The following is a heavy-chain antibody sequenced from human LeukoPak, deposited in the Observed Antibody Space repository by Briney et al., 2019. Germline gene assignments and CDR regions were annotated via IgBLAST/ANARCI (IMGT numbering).Heavy chain of an antibody. CDR1: GFTFSSYW. CDR3: ARGLEPWDSYYYYYMDV. Sequence: GGSLRLSCAASGFTFSSYWMSWVRQAPGKGLEWVANIKQDGSEKYYVDSVKGRFTISRDNAKNSLYLQMNSLRAEDTAVYYCARGLEPWDSYYYYYMDVWGKGTTVTVSS. CDR2: IKQDGSEK. V-gene: IGHV3-7*01. J-gene: IGHJ6*03. D-gene: IGHD1-1*01.